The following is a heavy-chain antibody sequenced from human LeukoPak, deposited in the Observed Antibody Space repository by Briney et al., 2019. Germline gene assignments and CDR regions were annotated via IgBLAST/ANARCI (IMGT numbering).Heavy chain of an antibody. CDR1: GFTFSSYW. D-gene: IGHD2-21*02. V-gene: IGHV3-7*01. CDR3: ARDFPHIVVVTAIYYFDY. Sequence: PGGSLRLSCAASGFTFSSYWMSWVRQAPGKGLEWVANIKQDGSEKYYVDSVEGRFTISRDNAKNSLYLQMNSLRAEDTAVYYCARDFPHIVVVTAIYYFDYWGQGTLVTVSS. CDR2: IKQDGSEK. J-gene: IGHJ4*02.